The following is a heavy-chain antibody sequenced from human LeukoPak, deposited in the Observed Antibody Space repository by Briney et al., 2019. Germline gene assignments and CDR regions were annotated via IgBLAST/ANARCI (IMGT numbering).Heavy chain of an antibody. D-gene: IGHD3-16*02. CDR2: ISAYNGNT. J-gene: IGHJ4*02. Sequence: ASVKVSCKASGYTFTSYGISWVRQAPGQGLEWMGWISAYNGNTNYAQKFQGRVTITADKSTSTAYMELSSLRSEDTAVYYCARESRIYDYVWGSYRYSLNWRPNFDYWGQGTLVTVSS. CDR1: GYTFTSYG. V-gene: IGHV1-18*01. CDR3: ARESRIYDYVWGSYRYSLNWRPNFDY.